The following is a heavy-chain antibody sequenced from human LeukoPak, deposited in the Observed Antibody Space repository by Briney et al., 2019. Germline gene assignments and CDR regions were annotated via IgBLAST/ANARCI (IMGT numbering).Heavy chain of an antibody. CDR1: GFTFSSYS. Sequence: GGSLRLSCAASGFTFSSYSMNWARQAPGKGLEWVSYISYSSSTIYYADSVKGRFTISRDKAKNSLYLQMDSLRAEDTAVYYCARDRLHYGEYEKTFDYWGQGTLVTVSS. D-gene: IGHD4-17*01. CDR3: ARDRLHYGEYEKTFDY. J-gene: IGHJ4*02. CDR2: ISYSSSTI. V-gene: IGHV3-48*01.